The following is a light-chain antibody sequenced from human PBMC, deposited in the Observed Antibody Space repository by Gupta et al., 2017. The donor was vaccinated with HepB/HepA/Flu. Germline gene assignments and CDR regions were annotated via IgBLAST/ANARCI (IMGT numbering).Light chain of an antibody. V-gene: IGLV2-14*03. CDR2: DVS. CDR3: CSFTYTPTLVV. J-gene: IGLJ2*01. Sequence: QSALTQPASVSGSPGQSITISCTGTSSDFGDFNYVSWYQQKPATAPKLLISDVSNRPSGVSSRFSGSKSANTASLTISGLQAEDEAVYYCCSFTYTPTLVVFGGGTKLTVL. CDR1: SSDFGDFNY.